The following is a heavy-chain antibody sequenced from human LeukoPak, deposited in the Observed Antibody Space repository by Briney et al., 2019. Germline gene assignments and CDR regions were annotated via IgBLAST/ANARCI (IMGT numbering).Heavy chain of an antibody. CDR2: ISSSSSYI. CDR3: ATRYDSSGYSPFY. Sequence: PGGSLRLSCAASGFTFSSYSMNWVRQAPGKGLEWVSSISSSSSYIYYADSVKGRFTISRDNSKNTLYLQMNSLRAEDTAVYYCATRYDSSGYSPFYWGQGTLVTVSS. D-gene: IGHD3-22*01. J-gene: IGHJ4*02. CDR1: GFTFSSYS. V-gene: IGHV3-21*01.